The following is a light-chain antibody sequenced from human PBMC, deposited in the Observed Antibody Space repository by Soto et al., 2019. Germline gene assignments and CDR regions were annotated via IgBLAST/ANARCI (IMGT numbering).Light chain of an antibody. V-gene: IGKV3-20*01. J-gene: IGKJ1*01. Sequence: EIVLTQSPGTLSLSPGERATLSCRASQSVSSSYLAWYQQKPGQAPRLLIYGASSRATGIPDRFSGSGSGTDITLTISRLEPEGFAVYYCQQYGSSPGTFGQGTKVEIK. CDR3: QQYGSSPGT. CDR1: QSVSSSY. CDR2: GAS.